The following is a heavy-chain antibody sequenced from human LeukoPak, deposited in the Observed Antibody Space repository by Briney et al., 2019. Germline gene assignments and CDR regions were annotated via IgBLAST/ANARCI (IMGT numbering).Heavy chain of an antibody. CDR3: ARRSKLLWFGYYYYYMDV. CDR1: RFTFSSYA. D-gene: IGHD3-10*01. V-gene: IGHV3-20*01. CDR2: INWNGGST. J-gene: IGHJ6*03. Sequence: GGSLRLSCAASRFTFSSYAMSWVRQAPGKGLEWVSGINWNGGSTGYADSVKGRFTISRDNAKNSLYLQMNSLRAEDTALYHCARRSKLLWFGYYYYYMDVWGKGTTVTISS.